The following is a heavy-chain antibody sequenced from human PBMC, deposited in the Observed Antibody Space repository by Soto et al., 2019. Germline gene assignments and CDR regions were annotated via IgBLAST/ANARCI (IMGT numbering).Heavy chain of an antibody. CDR3: ASCPIAAAGRGKWSDP. V-gene: IGHV4-31*03. Sequence: QVQLQESGPGLVKPSQTLSLTCTVSGGSISSGGYYWSWIRQHPGKGLERIGYIYYSGSTYYNPSLKSRVTISVDTSKNQFSLKLSSVTAADTAVYYCASCPIAAAGRGKWSDPWGQGTLVTVSS. D-gene: IGHD6-13*01. J-gene: IGHJ5*02. CDR2: IYYSGST. CDR1: GGSISSGGYY.